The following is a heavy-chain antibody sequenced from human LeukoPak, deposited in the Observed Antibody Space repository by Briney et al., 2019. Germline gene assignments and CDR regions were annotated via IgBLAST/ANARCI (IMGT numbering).Heavy chain of an antibody. CDR2: ISGSGGST. V-gene: IGHV3-23*01. D-gene: IGHD6-6*01. J-gene: IGHJ4*02. Sequence: GGSLRLSCAASGFTVSSNYMSWVRQAPGKGLEWVSAISGSGGSTYYADSVKGRFTISRDNSKNTLYLQMNSLKTEDTAVYYCTTFPSSRGYWGQGTLVTVSS. CDR3: TTFPSSRGY. CDR1: GFTVSSNY.